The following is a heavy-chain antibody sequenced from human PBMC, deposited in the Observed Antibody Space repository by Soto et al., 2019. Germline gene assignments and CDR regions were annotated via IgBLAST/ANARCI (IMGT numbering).Heavy chain of an antibody. V-gene: IGHV3-48*04. Sequence: PGGSLRLSCAASGFTFSSYAMHWVRQAPGKGLEWVSYISSSGSTIYYADSVKGRFTISRDNAKNSLYLQMNSLRAEDTAVYYCARDRQYYYDSSGYYPHAEYFQHWGQGTLVTVSS. CDR3: ARDRQYYYDSSGYYPHAEYFQH. D-gene: IGHD3-22*01. CDR2: ISSSGSTI. J-gene: IGHJ1*01. CDR1: GFTFSSYA.